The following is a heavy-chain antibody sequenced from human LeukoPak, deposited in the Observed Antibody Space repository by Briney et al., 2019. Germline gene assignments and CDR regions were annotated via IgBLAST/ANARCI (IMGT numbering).Heavy chain of an antibody. CDR2: IYSGGST. D-gene: IGHD4-17*01. V-gene: IGHV3-53*01. CDR3: ASAERTVTTLLDY. Sequence: GGSLRLSCAASGFTVSSNYMSWVRQAPGKGLAWVSVIYSGGSTYYADSVKGRFTISRDNSKNTLYLQMNSLRAEDTAVYYCASAERTVTTLLDYWGQGTLVTVSS. J-gene: IGHJ4*02. CDR1: GFTVSSNY.